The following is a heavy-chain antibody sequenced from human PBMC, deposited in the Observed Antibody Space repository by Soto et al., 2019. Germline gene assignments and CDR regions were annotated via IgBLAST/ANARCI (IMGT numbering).Heavy chain of an antibody. CDR2: IGTSETIR. J-gene: IGHJ6*02. V-gene: IGHV3-48*03. Sequence: EVQLEESGGGLVQPGGSLRLSCAASGFTFSSYEMNWVRQVPGKGLQWVSYIGTSETIRYYADSVKGRFTISRDNAKNSLYLQMNSLSAEDTAIYYCARETLTLFGGVRDNVYYGMYVWGPGTTVTVSS. D-gene: IGHD3-3*01. CDR3: ARETLTLFGGVRDNVYYGMYV. CDR1: GFTFSSYE.